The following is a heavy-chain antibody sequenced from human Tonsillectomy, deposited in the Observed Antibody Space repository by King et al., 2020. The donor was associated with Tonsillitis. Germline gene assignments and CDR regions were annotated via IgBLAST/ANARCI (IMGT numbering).Heavy chain of an antibody. J-gene: IGHJ4*02. CDR3: AKDPTGGWFGAELYYFDH. V-gene: IGHV3-30*02. CDR1: GFTFSSYG. CDR2: IRYDGSNK. D-gene: IGHD3-10*01. Sequence: VQLVESGGGVVQPGGSLRLSCAASGFTFSSYGMHWVRQAPGKGLEWVTFIRYDGSNKYYADSVKGRFTISKDNSKNTLYLQMHSLRAEDTAVYYCAKDPTGGWFGAELYYFDHWGQGTLVTVSS.